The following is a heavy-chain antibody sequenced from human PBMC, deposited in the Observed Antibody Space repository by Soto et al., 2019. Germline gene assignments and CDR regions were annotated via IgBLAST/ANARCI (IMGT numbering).Heavy chain of an antibody. Sequence: ASVKVSCKASGYTFTGYYRHGVRQAPGRGLEWMGWINPNSGGTNYAQKFQGWVTMTRDTSISTAYMELSRLRSDDTAVYYCAREYYDSSGYDNSNDAFDIWGQGTMVTVSS. D-gene: IGHD3-22*01. CDR1: GYTFTGYY. V-gene: IGHV1-2*04. J-gene: IGHJ3*02. CDR3: AREYYDSSGYDNSNDAFDI. CDR2: INPNSGGT.